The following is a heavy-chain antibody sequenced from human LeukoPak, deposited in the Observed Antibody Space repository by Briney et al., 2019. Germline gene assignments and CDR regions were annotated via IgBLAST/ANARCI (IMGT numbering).Heavy chain of an antibody. D-gene: IGHD4-17*01. CDR1: GYTFTSYY. V-gene: IGHV1-46*01. J-gene: IGHJ4*02. Sequence: ASVKVSCKASGYTFTSYYMHWVRQPPAQGLEWMGIINPSGGSTSYAQKFQGRVTLTRDTSTSTVYMELSSLRSEDTAVYYCARDQTYGDYVGIPDYWGQGTLVTVSS. CDR3: ARDQTYGDYVGIPDY. CDR2: INPSGGST.